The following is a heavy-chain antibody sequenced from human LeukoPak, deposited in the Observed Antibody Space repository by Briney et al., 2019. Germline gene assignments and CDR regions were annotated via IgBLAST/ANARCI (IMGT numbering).Heavy chain of an antibody. J-gene: IGHJ4*02. D-gene: IGHD2-2*01. CDR2: IYYSGST. CDR3: ARIYCSSTSCYHFDY. Sequence: ETLSLTCTVSGGSISSYYWSWVRQPPGKGLEWIGYIYYSGSTNYNPSLTSRVTISVDTSKNQFSLKLNSVTAADTAVYYCARIYCSSTSCYHFDYWGQGTLVTVSS. V-gene: IGHV4-59*01. CDR1: GGSISSYY.